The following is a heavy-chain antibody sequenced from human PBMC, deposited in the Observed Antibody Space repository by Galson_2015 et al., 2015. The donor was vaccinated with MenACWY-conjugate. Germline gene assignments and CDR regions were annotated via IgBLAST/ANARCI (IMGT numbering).Heavy chain of an antibody. CDR2: IYYSGST. Sequence: SETLYLTCAVYGGSFSGYYWSWIRQPPGKGLEWIGYIYYSGSTNYNPSLKSRVTISVETSKNQFSLKLSSVTAADTAVYYCAREYGSYIDYSGQGTLVTVSS. D-gene: IGHD1-26*01. J-gene: IGHJ4*02. CDR1: GGSFSGYY. CDR3: AREYGSYIDY. V-gene: IGHV4-59*01.